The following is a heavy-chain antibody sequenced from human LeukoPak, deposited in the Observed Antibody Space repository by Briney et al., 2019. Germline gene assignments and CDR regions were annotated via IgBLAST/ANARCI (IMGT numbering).Heavy chain of an antibody. D-gene: IGHD3-22*01. CDR3: ASLSYESSGYLHY. V-gene: IGHV3-21*01. J-gene: IGHJ4*02. CDR2: ISSSSSYI. Sequence: GGSLRLSCAASGFTFSTYSMKWVRQAPGKGLEWVSSISSSSSYIYYADSVKGRFTISRDNAKNSLYLQMNSLRAEDTAVYYCASLSYESSGYLHYWGQGTLVTVSS. CDR1: GFTFSTYS.